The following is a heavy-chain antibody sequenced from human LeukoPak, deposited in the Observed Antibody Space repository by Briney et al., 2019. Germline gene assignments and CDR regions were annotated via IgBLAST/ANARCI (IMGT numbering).Heavy chain of an antibody. CDR2: ISGSGDST. CDR1: GFTFSYYA. J-gene: IGHJ4*02. CDR3: TTDPTNIVLMVYATSGFDY. Sequence: GGSLRLSCAASGFTFSYYAMSWVRQAPGTGLEWVSAISGSGDSTSYADSVKGRFTISRDNSKNTLYLQMNSLKTEDTAVYYCTTDPTNIVLMVYATSGFDYWGQGTLVTVSS. V-gene: IGHV3-23*01. D-gene: IGHD2-8*01.